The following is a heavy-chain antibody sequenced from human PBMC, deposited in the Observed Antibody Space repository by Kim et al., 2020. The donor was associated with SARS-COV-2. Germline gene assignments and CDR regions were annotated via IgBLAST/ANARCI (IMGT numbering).Heavy chain of an antibody. Sequence: SVKGRFTISRDNSKNSLYLQMNSLRTEDTALYYCAKDFGETTVVTNSLDYWGQGTLVTVSS. J-gene: IGHJ4*02. D-gene: IGHD4-17*01. V-gene: IGHV3-43*01. CDR3: AKDFGETTVVTNSLDY.